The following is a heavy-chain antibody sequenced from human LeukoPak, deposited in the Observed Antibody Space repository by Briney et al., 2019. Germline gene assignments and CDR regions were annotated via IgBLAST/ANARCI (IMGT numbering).Heavy chain of an antibody. V-gene: IGHV4-4*02. J-gene: IGHJ3*01. Sequence: SGTLSLTCAVSGASVSSSNWWIWVRQPPKKGLEWIGEIHHSGSTNYNPSLKSRVTMSVDTSKNQFSLKLSSVTAADTAVYYCARDRPGGTANDAFDFWGQGTMVTVSS. D-gene: IGHD3-16*01. CDR1: GASVSSSNW. CDR3: ARDRPGGTANDAFDF. CDR2: IHHSGST.